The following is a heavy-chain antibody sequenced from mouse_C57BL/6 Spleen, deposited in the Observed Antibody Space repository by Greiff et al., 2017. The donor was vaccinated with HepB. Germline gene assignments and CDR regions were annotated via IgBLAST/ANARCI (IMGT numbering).Heavy chain of an antibody. CDR3: ARPVTTAYYFDY. J-gene: IGHJ2*01. Sequence: VQLQQSGGDLVKPGGSLKLSCAASGFTFSSYGMSWVRQTPDKRLEWVATISSGGSYTYYPDSVKGRFTISRDNAKNTLYLQMSSLKSEDTAMYYCARPVTTAYYFDYWGQGTTLTVSS. D-gene: IGHD2-3*01. CDR1: GFTFSSYG. V-gene: IGHV5-6*01. CDR2: ISSGGSYT.